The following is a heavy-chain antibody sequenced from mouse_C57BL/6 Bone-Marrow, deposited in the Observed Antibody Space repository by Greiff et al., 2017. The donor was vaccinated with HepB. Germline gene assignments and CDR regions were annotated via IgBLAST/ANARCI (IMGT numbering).Heavy chain of an antibody. Sequence: EVKVVESGGDLVKPGGSLKLSCAASGFTFSSYGMSWVRQTPDKRLEWVATISSGGSYTYYPDSVKGRFTISRDNAKNTLYLQMSSLKSEDTAMYYCASPIYDGNAMDYWGQGTSVTVSS. CDR1: GFTFSSYG. V-gene: IGHV5-6*01. CDR2: ISSGGSYT. D-gene: IGHD2-3*01. J-gene: IGHJ4*01. CDR3: ASPIYDGNAMDY.